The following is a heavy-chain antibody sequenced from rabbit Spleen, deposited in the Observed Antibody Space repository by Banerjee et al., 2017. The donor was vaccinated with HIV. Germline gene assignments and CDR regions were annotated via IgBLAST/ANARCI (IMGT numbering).Heavy chain of an antibody. V-gene: IGHV1S45*01. CDR1: GFTLTTYW. Sequence: QEQLEESGGDLVKPEGSLTLTCTASGFTLTTYWICWVRQAPGKGLEWIGCIYTASRGNTYYASWVNDRFTISKTSSTTVTLQMTRLTAADTATYFCARDTGSSFSSYGMDLWGQGTLVTVS. CDR3: ARDTGSSFSSYGMDL. CDR2: IYTASRGNT. D-gene: IGHD8-1*01. J-gene: IGHJ6*01.